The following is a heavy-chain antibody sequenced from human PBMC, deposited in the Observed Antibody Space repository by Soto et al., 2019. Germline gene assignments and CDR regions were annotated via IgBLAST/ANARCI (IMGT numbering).Heavy chain of an antibody. CDR3: AKGSYSGIYSDFDY. CDR1: GFTFSSYG. V-gene: IGHV3-30*18. CDR2: ISYDGSNK. Sequence: QVQLVESGGGVVQPGRSLRLSCVASGFTFSSYGMYWVRQAPGKGLEWVAVISYDGSNKYYADSVKGRFTISRDNSKNTLYMQMNSLRAEDTAVYYCAKGSYSGIYSDFDYWGQGTLVTVSS. J-gene: IGHJ4*02. D-gene: IGHD1-26*01.